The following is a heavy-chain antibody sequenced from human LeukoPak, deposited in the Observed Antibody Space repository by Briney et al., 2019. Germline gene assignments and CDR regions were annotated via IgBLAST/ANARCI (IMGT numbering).Heavy chain of an antibody. CDR3: ASEEQDYDYVWGPNWFDP. J-gene: IGHJ5*02. CDR1: GGSISSYY. D-gene: IGHD3-16*01. V-gene: IGHV4-4*07. CDR2: IYTSGST. Sequence: SETLSLTCTVSGGSISSYYWSWIRQPAGKGLEWVGRIYTSGSTNYSPSLKSRVTMSVDTSKNQFSLKLSSVTAADTAGYYCASEEQDYDYVWGPNWFDPWGQGTLVTVSS.